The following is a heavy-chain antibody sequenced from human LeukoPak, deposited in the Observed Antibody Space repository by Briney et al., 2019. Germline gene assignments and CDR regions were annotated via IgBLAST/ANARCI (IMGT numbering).Heavy chain of an antibody. D-gene: IGHD2-15*01. CDR2: ISRSGRTI. V-gene: IGHV3-11*01. CDR1: GVTFSHFY. CDR3: ARTDCSGGSCYGHHDYSMDV. Sequence: GGSLRLSCAVSGVTFSHFYMSWGRQAPGKGLEWVSYISRSGRTIYYADSVKGRFTISRDNAKNSLYLQMNSLRAGDTAVSPCARTDCSGGSCYGHHDYSMDVWGKGTTVTVSS. J-gene: IGHJ6*03.